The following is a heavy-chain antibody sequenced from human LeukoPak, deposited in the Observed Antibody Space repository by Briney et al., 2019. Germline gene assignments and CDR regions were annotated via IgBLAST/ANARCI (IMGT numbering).Heavy chain of an antibody. D-gene: IGHD5-24*01. CDR2: IKSKTDGGTT. CDR1: GFTFSNAW. J-gene: IGHJ3*02. V-gene: IGHV3-15*01. Sequence: GGSLRLSCAASGFTFSNAWMSWVRQAPGKGLEWVGRIKSKTDGGTTDYAAPVKGRFTISRDDSKNTLYLQMNSLKTEDTAVYYCTTGPPSWPATDLDDAFDIWGQGTMVTVSS. CDR3: TTGPPSWPATDLDDAFDI.